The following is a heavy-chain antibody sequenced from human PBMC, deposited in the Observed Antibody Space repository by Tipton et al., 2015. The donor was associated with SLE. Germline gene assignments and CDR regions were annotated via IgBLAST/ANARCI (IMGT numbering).Heavy chain of an antibody. Sequence: LRLSCTVSGGSISSHYWSWIRQPPGKGLEWIGYIYYSGSTNYNPSLKSRVTISVDTSKNQFSLKLSSVTAADTAVYYCARRLTGDAGYFDYWGQGTLVTVSS. CDR3: ARRLTGDAGYFDY. CDR2: IYYSGST. D-gene: IGHD3-9*01. V-gene: IGHV4-59*11. J-gene: IGHJ4*02. CDR1: GGSISSHY.